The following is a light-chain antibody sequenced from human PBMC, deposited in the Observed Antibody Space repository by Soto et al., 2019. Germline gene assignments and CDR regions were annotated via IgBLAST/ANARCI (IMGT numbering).Light chain of an antibody. CDR1: NIGSKS. Sequence: SYELTQPPSVSVAPGKTARITCGGNNIGSKSVHWYQQKPGQAPVLVIYYDSDRPSGSPERFSGSNSGNTATLTISRVEAGDEADYYCQVWDSSSDHHVVFGGGTKRPVL. V-gene: IGLV3-21*04. CDR2: YDS. CDR3: QVWDSSSDHHVV. J-gene: IGLJ2*01.